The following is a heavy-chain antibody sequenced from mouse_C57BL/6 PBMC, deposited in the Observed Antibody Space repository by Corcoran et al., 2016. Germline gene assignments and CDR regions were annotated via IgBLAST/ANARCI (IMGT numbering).Heavy chain of an antibody. Sequence: QVQLQQSGPELVKPGASVKISCKASGYTFTDYYIKWVKQRPGQGLEWIGWIFPGSGSTYYNEKFKGKATLTVDKSSSTAYMLLSSLTSEDSAVYFCAIFDGYSYAMDYWGQGTSVTVSS. J-gene: IGHJ4*01. D-gene: IGHD2-3*01. CDR3: AIFDGYSYAMDY. CDR1: GYTFTDYY. V-gene: IGHV1-75*01. CDR2: IFPGSGST.